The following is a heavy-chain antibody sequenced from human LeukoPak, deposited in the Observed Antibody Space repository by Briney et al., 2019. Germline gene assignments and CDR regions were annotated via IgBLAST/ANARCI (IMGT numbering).Heavy chain of an antibody. J-gene: IGHJ4*02. CDR2: IFYSGST. D-gene: IGHD6-19*01. Sequence: SETLSLTCTVSGGSISSYHWSWIRQPPGKGLEWIGYIFYSGSTNYNPSLKNRVTISGDTSKNQFSLELSSVTTADTAVYYCARGAVAGQDFDYWGQGTLVTVPS. V-gene: IGHV4-59*01. CDR1: GGSISSYH. CDR3: ARGAVAGQDFDY.